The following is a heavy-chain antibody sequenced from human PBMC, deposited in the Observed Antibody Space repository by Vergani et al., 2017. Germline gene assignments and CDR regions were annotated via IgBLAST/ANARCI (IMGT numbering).Heavy chain of an antibody. V-gene: IGHV3-30*18. Sequence: QVQLVESGGGVVQPGRSLRLSCAASGFTFSSYGMHWVRQAPGKGLEWVAVISYDGSNKYYADSVKGRFTISRDNSKNTLYLQMNSLRAEDTAVYYCAKVRYRGVARDAFDIWGQGKMVTVSS. D-gene: IGHD3-10*01. CDR2: ISYDGSNK. CDR3: AKVRYRGVARDAFDI. CDR1: GFTFSSYG. J-gene: IGHJ3*02.